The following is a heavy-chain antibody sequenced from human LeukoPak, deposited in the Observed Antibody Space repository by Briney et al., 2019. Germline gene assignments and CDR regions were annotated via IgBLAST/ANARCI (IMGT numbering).Heavy chain of an antibody. CDR2: IWYDGTKE. D-gene: IGHD6-13*01. CDR1: GFSLGSYA. V-gene: IGHV3-30*02. Sequence: GGSLRLSCGASGFSLGSYAMHWVRQAPGKVLEWVAFIWYDGTKEYYADSVKGRFSVSRDNSENTVSLQMNSLRDDDSAVYYCAKDVAASGTNFDSWGQGTLVTVSS. CDR3: AKDVAASGTNFDS. J-gene: IGHJ4*02.